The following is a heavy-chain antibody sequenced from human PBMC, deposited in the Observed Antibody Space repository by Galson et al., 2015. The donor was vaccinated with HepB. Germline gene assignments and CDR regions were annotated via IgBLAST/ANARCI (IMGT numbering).Heavy chain of an antibody. CDR2: IYSGGST. CDR1: GFTVSSNY. D-gene: IGHD5/OR15-5a*01. Sequence: SLRLSCAASGFTVSSNYMSWVRQAPGKGLEWVSVIYSGGSTYYADSVKGRFTISRDNSKNTLYLQMNSLRAEDTAVYYCARDKSLRHAAFDIWGQGTMVTVSS. CDR3: ARDKSLRHAAFDI. J-gene: IGHJ3*02. V-gene: IGHV3-66*01.